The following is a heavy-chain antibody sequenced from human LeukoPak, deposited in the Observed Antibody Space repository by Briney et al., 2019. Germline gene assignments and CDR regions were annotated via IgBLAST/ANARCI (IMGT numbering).Heavy chain of an antibody. Sequence: SETLSLTCAVYGGSFSGYYWSWIRQPPGKGLEWIGEINHSGSTNYNPSLKSRVTLSVDTSKNQFSLKLSSVTAADTAVYYCARGRQQLVRGPYYYYYGMDVWGQGTTVTVSS. V-gene: IGHV4-34*01. CDR3: ARGRQQLVRGPYYYYYGMDV. CDR1: GGSFSGYY. J-gene: IGHJ6*02. D-gene: IGHD6-13*01. CDR2: INHSGST.